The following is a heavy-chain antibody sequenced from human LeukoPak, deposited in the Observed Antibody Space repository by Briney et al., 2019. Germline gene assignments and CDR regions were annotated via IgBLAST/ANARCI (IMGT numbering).Heavy chain of an antibody. J-gene: IGHJ6*02. Sequence: ASVKVSCKAPGYTFTSYGISWVRQAPGQGLEWMGWISAYNGNTNYAQKLQGRVTMTTDTSTSTAYMELRSLRSDDTAVYYCARDLDFWSGYPFYGMDVWGQGTTVTVSS. D-gene: IGHD3-3*01. CDR2: ISAYNGNT. V-gene: IGHV1-18*01. CDR1: GYTFTSYG. CDR3: ARDLDFWSGYPFYGMDV.